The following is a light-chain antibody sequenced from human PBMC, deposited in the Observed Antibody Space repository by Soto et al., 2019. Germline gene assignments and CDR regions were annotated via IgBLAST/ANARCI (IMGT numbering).Light chain of an antibody. V-gene: IGLV2-11*01. CDR3: CSYAGSPWV. Sequence: QSALTQPRSVSGSPGQTVTISCIGTSSDVAGYNYVSWYQQYPGKAPKLIIHDVSKRPSGVPDRFSGSKSGNTASLTISGLQAEDEADYYCCSYAGSPWVFGGGTKLTVL. J-gene: IGLJ3*02. CDR1: SSDVAGYNY. CDR2: DVS.